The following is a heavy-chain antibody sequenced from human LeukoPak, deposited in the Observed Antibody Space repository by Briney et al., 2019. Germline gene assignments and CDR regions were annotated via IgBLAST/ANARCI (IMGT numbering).Heavy chain of an antibody. CDR1: GGSFSGYY. D-gene: IGHD3-9*01. Sequence: SETLSLTCAVYGGSFSGYYWGWIRQPPGKGLEWIGEINHSGSTNYDPSLKSRVTISVDTSKNQFSLKLSSVTAADTAVYYCARFTDILTGYSVDYWGQGTLVTVSS. J-gene: IGHJ4*02. V-gene: IGHV4-34*01. CDR2: INHSGST. CDR3: ARFTDILTGYSVDY.